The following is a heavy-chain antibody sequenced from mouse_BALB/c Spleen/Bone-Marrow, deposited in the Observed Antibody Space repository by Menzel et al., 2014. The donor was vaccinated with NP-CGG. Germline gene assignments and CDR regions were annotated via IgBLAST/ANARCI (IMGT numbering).Heavy chain of an antibody. CDR3: ARAPGYDLYYAMDY. CDR1: GFSLTGYG. J-gene: IGHJ4*01. V-gene: IGHV2-6-7*01. CDR2: IWGDGNT. D-gene: IGHD1-2*01. Sequence: QVQLKQSGPGLVAPSQRLSIPCTVSGFSLTGYGINWVRQPPGKGLEWLGMIWGDGNTDYNSALKSRLGISKDNSKSQVFLKMNSLQTDDTARYYCARAPGYDLYYAMDYWGQGTSVTVSS.